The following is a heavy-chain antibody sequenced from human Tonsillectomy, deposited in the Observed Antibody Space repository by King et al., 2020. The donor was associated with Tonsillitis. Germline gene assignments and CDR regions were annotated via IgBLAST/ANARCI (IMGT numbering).Heavy chain of an antibody. J-gene: IGHJ5*02. CDR2: IRGKPYSGTT. V-gene: IGHV3-49*04. Sequence: VQLVESGGGLVRPGRSLRLSCTASGFTFGDCTITWVRQAPGKGLEWVAFIRGKPYSGTTEYAASVKGRFTISRDDSKSIAYLQMNSLKTEDTAVYYCTRSGSYYDFWSGSDWFDPWGQGTLVTVSS. CDR1: GFTFGDCT. D-gene: IGHD3-3*01. CDR3: TRSGSYYDFWSGSDWFDP.